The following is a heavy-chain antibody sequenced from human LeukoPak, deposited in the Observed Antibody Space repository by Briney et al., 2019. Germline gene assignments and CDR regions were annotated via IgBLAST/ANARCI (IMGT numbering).Heavy chain of an antibody. V-gene: IGHV4-59*11. D-gene: IGHD3-22*01. CDR2: IYYSGST. CDR1: GGSISSHY. Sequence: TSETLSLTCTVSGGSISSHYWSWIRQPPGKGLEWIGYIYYSGSTNYSPSLKSRVTLSVDTSKNQFSLKLSSVTAADTAVYYCARGSRITMIVRGSWFDPWGQGTLVTVSS. J-gene: IGHJ5*02. CDR3: ARGSRITMIVRGSWFDP.